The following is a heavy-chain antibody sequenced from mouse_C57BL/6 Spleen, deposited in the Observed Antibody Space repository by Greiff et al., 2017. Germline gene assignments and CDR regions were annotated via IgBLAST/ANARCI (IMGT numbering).Heavy chain of an antibody. D-gene: IGHD5-1*01. CDR3: ARGSNWYFDV. J-gene: IGHJ1*03. Sequence: QVQLKESGPGLVAPSPSLSITCTVSGFSLTSYAISWVRQPPGKGLEWLGVICPGGGTNYNSALKSRLSISKDNSKSQVFLKMNSLQTDDTARYYCARGSNWYFDVWGTGTTVTVSS. CDR2: ICPGGGT. CDR1: GFSLTSYA. V-gene: IGHV2-9-1*01.